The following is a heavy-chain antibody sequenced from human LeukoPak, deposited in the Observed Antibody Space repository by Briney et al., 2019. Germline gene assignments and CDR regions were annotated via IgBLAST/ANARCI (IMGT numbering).Heavy chain of an antibody. CDR2: IYTSGST. D-gene: IGHD3-3*01. Sequence: SETLSLTCTVSGFSITSYYWSWIRQPPGKGLEWIGRIYTSGSTNYNPSLKSRVTISVDTSKNQFSLKLSSVTAADTAVYYCAGDYDFWSGYPHAYDAFDIWGQGTMVTVSS. CDR3: AGDYDFWSGYPHAYDAFDI. V-gene: IGHV4-4*08. CDR1: GFSITSYY. J-gene: IGHJ3*02.